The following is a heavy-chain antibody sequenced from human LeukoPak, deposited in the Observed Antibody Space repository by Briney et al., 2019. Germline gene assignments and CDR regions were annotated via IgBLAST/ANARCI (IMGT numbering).Heavy chain of an antibody. V-gene: IGHV3-30-3*01. CDR2: ISYDGSNK. CDR3: ARDRGYSGSYFYYFDY. CDR1: GFTFSGST. J-gene: IGHJ4*02. D-gene: IGHD1-26*01. Sequence: PGGSLKLSCAASGFTFSGSTVHWVRQAPGKGLEWVAVISYDGSNKYYADSVKGRFTVSRDNSKNTLYLQMNSLRADDTAVYYCARDRGYSGSYFYYFDYWGQGTLVTVSS.